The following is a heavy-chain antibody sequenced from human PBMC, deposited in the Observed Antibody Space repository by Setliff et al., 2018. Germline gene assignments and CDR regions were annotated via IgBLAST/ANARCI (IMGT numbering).Heavy chain of an antibody. Sequence: EASVKVSCKASGYTFTAYDIVWVRQATGQGLEWMGIINPSGGLTRYAQKFQGRVTMTRDTSTSTVYMELSSLRSEDTAVYYCARAPLESGYNYGQGHYFDYWGQGTLVTVSS. CDR3: ARAPLESGYNYGQGHYFDY. D-gene: IGHD5-18*01. V-gene: IGHV1-46*01. J-gene: IGHJ4*02. CDR1: GYTFTAYD. CDR2: INPSGGLT.